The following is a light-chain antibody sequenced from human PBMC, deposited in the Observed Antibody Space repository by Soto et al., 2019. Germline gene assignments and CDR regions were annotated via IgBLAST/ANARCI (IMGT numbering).Light chain of an antibody. CDR2: AAS. Sequence: DIQMTQSPSTLSASVGDRVTITCRASQSISNYLNWYQQKPGRAPKLLIYAASSLQSGVPSRFSGSGSGTDFTLTISSLGPEDFAVYHCQQRRDWPWTFGQGTKVDIK. V-gene: IGKV1-39*01. J-gene: IGKJ1*01. CDR3: QQRRDWPWT. CDR1: QSISNY.